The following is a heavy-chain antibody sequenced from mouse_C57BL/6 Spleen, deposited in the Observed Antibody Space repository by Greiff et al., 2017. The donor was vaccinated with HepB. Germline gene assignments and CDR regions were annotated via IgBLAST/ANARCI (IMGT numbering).Heavy chain of an antibody. V-gene: IGHV1-64*01. CDR2: IHPNSGST. J-gene: IGHJ4*01. CDR1: GYTFTSYW. Sequence: VQLQQPGAELVKPGASVKLSCKASGYTFTSYWMHWVKQRPGQGLEWIGMIHPNSGSTNYNEKFKSKATLTVDKSSSTGYMQLSSLTSEDSAVYYCASNYYGSSSTPWAMDYWGQGTSVTVSS. D-gene: IGHD1-1*01. CDR3: ASNYYGSSSTPWAMDY.